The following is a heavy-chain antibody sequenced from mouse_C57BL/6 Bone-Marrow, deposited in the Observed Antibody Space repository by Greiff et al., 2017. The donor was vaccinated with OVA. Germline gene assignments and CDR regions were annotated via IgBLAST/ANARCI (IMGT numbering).Heavy chain of an antibody. V-gene: IGHV1-61*01. D-gene: IGHD1-1*02. CDR2: IYPSDSET. CDR3: ARWEGVAYYIDY. Sequence: QVQLQQPGAELVRPGSSVKLSCKASGYTFTSYWMDWVKQRPGQGLEWIGNIYPSDSETHYNQKFKDKATLTVDKSSSTAYMQLSSLTYEDTAVYNGARWEGVAYYIDYWGQGTTLTVSA. CDR1: GYTFTSYW. J-gene: IGHJ2*01.